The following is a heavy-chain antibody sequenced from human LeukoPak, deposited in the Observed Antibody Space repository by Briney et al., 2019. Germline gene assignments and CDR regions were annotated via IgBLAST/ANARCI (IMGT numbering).Heavy chain of an antibody. CDR3: ATAKIVGAGAFDY. CDR1: GYTLTQLS. J-gene: IGHJ4*02. Sequence: ASVKVSCKVSGYTLTQLSMHWVRQAPGKGLEWMGGSDPEDGETIYAQKFQGRVTMTEDTTTDTAYMELSSLRSEDTAVYYCATAKIVGAGAFDYWGQGTLVTVSS. D-gene: IGHD1-26*01. CDR2: SDPEDGET. V-gene: IGHV1-24*01.